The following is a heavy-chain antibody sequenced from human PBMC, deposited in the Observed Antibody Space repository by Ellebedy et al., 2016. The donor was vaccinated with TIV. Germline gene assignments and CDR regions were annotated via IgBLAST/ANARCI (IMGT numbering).Heavy chain of an antibody. CDR2: ISYDGSNK. J-gene: IGHJ6*02. CDR1: GFTFSSYA. CDR3: AREIVVVKDYYYGMDG. V-gene: IGHV3-30*04. Sequence: GESLKISXAASGFTFSSYAMHWVRQAPGKGLEWVAVISYDGSNKYYADSVKGRFTISRDNSKNTLYLQMNSLRAEDTAVYYCAREIVVVKDYYYGMDGWGQGTTVTVSS. D-gene: IGHD2-21*01.